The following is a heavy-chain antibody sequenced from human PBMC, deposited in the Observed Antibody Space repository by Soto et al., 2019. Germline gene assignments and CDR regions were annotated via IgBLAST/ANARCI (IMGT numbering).Heavy chain of an antibody. Sequence: QVQLVESGGVVVQPERSLRLSCAASGFTFSRQAMHWVRQAPGRGLEWVAVIWYHGIDKYYADSVKGRFTISRDNSKNTVYLQMNSLRGEDTAVYYCATGFLGLCTGGNCPLDYLGQGTLVTVSS. D-gene: IGHD2-15*01. CDR3: ATGFLGLCTGGNCPLDY. CDR2: IWYHGIDK. J-gene: IGHJ4*02. V-gene: IGHV3-33*01. CDR1: GFTFSRQA.